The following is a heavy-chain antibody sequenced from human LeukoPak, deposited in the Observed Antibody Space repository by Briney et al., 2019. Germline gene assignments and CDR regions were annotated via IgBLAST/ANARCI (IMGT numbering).Heavy chain of an antibody. CDR3: ARVWFGGPPIDI. CDR2: MNPNSGNT. J-gene: IGHJ3*02. D-gene: IGHD3-10*01. CDR1: GYTFTSYD. Sequence: ASVKVSCKASGYTFTSYDINWVRQATEQGLEWMGWMNPNSGNTGCAQKFQGRVTMTRNTSISTAYMELSSLRSEDTAVYYCARVWFGGPPIDIWGQGTMVTVSS. V-gene: IGHV1-8*01.